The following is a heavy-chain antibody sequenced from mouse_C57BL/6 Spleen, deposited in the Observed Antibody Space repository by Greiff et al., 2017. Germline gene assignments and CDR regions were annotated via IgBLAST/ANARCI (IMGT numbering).Heavy chain of an antibody. Sequence: VQLQESGPELVKPGASVKISCKASGYAFSSSWMNWVKQRPGKGLEWIGRLYPGDGDTTYNGKFKGKATLTADKSSSTAYMQLSSLTSEDSAVYFCARSGDYDTIFDYWGQGTTLTVSS. CDR3: ARSGDYDTIFDY. D-gene: IGHD2-4*01. CDR1: GYAFSSSW. J-gene: IGHJ2*01. V-gene: IGHV1-82*01. CDR2: LYPGDGDT.